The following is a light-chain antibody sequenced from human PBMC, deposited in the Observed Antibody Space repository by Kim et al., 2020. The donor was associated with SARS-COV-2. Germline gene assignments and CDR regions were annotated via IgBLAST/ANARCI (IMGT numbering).Light chain of an antibody. Sequence: SYELTQPPSVSVAPGETASITCWGNNIGSKSVHWYQQKPGQAPVLVIYYDGDRPSGIPERFSGSNSGNTATLTISRVGAGDEADAYCQVWDGGSDHCVFGAGTKVTVL. V-gene: IGLV3-21*04. CDR1: NIGSKS. J-gene: IGLJ1*01. CDR2: YDG. CDR3: QVWDGGSDHCV.